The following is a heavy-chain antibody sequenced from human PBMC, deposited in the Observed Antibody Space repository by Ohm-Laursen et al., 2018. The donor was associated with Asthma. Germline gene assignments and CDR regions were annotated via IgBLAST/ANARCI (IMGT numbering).Heavy chain of an antibody. CDR1: GYTFTSYY. J-gene: IGHJ5*02. CDR2: INPSGGST. Sequence: ASVKVSCKASGYTFTSYYMHWVRQAPGQGLEWMGIINPSGGSTSYAQKFQGGVTITADESTSTAYMELSSLRSEDTAVYYCARDLEGDGNSRWFDPWGQGTLVTVSS. V-gene: IGHV1-46*01. D-gene: IGHD4-23*01. CDR3: ARDLEGDGNSRWFDP.